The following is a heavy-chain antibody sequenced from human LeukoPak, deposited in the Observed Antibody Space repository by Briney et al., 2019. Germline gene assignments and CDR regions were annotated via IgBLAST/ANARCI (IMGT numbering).Heavy chain of an antibody. CDR1: GFTFSSYW. CDR2: INSDGSST. D-gene: IGHD2-2*01. V-gene: IGHV3-74*01. Sequence: PGGSLRLPCAASGFTFSSYWMHWVRQAPGKGLVWVSRINSDGSSTSYADSVKGRFTISRDNAKNTLYLQMNSLRAEDTAVYYCARDQYQLLDAFDIWGQGTMVTVSS. J-gene: IGHJ3*02. CDR3: ARDQYQLLDAFDI.